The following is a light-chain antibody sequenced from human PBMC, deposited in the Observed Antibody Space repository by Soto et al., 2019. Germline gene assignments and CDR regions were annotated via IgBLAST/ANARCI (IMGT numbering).Light chain of an antibody. J-gene: IGKJ5*01. CDR1: QSLVGSAGIGY. V-gene: IGKV2-30*01. CDR2: KVS. CDR3: MHGTHWPIT. Sequence: VVMTQSLLYLPFARGQPASISCTSNQSLVGSAGIGYFSWFQQRPRRSPRRLIYKVSNADSGVPARFSGSGAGTDFALKISRVEAEDVGVYYCMHGTHWPITFGQGTLLEIK.